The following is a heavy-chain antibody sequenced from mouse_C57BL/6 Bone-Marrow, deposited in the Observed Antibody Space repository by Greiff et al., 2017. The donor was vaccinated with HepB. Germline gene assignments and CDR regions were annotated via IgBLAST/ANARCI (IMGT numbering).Heavy chain of an antibody. CDR2: IHPNSGST. CDR3: ARPILRAMDY. CDR1: GYTFTSYW. D-gene: IGHD1-1*01. J-gene: IGHJ4*01. Sequence: QVQLQQPGAGLVKPGASVKLSCKASGYTFTSYWMHWVKQRPGQGLEWIGMIHPNSGSTNYNEKFKSKATLTVDKSSSTAYMKLSSLTSEDSAFYYCARPILRAMDYWGQGTSVTVSS. V-gene: IGHV1-64*01.